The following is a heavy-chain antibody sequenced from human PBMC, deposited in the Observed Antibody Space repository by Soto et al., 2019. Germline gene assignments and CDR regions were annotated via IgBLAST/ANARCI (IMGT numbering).Heavy chain of an antibody. CDR2: CDPEDGET. V-gene: IGHV1-24*01. CDR3: ATVRGGAMVRGVIDP. Sequence: ASVKVSCKVSGYTLTELSMHWVRQAPGKGLEWMGGCDPEDGETIYAQKFQGRVTMTEDTSTDTAYMELSSLRSEDTAVYYCATVRGGAMVRGVIDPWGQGTLVTVSS. CDR1: GYTLTELS. J-gene: IGHJ5*02. D-gene: IGHD3-10*01.